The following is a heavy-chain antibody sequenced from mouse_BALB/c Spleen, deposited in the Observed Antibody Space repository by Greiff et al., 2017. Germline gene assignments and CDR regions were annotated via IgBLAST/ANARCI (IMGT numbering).Heavy chain of an antibody. Sequence: VQLQESGPGLVKPSQSLSLTCTVTGYSITSDYAWNWIRQFPGNKLEWMGYISYSGSTSYNPSLKSRISITRDTSKNQFFLQLNSVTTEDTATYYCATYRYDGYAMDYWGQGTSVTVSS. J-gene: IGHJ4*01. D-gene: IGHD2-14*01. CDR3: ATYRYDGYAMDY. CDR1: GYSITSDYA. V-gene: IGHV3-2*02. CDR2: ISYSGST.